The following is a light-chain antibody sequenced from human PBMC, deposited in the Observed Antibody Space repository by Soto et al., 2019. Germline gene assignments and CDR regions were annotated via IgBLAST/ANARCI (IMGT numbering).Light chain of an antibody. CDR3: QQYGSSQYT. Sequence: EIVLTQSPGTLSLSPGERATLSCRASQSVSSSYLGWYQQKPGQAPRLLIYGASSRATGIPDRFSGSGSGTDFPLTISRLEPEDFAVYYCQQYGSSQYTFGQGTKLEIK. CDR1: QSVSSSY. J-gene: IGKJ2*01. V-gene: IGKV3-20*01. CDR2: GAS.